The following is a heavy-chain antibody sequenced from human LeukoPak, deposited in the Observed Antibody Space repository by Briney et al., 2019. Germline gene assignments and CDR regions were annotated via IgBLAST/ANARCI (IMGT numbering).Heavy chain of an antibody. CDR2: IIPIFGTA. CDR1: GGTFSSYA. J-gene: IGHJ4*02. V-gene: IGHV1-69*13. D-gene: IGHD6-13*01. CDR3: VSGGSSWYFDY. Sequence: SVKVSCKASGGTFSSYAISWVRQAPGQGLEWMGGIIPIFGTANYAQKFLGRVTITADESTSTAYMELSSLRSEDTAVYYCVSGGSSWYFDYWGQGTLVTVSS.